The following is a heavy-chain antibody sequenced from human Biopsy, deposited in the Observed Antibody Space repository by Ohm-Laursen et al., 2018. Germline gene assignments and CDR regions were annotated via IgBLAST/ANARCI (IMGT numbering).Heavy chain of an antibody. Sequence: GSLRLSCAAPGFTFTNYGMQWVRQAPGKGLEWVAFIFYDGSNTYYADSVKGRFTISRDNSRDTLYLQMSSLRAEDTAVYYCAKDRYNYTPIGGFSMDVWGQGTTVIVSS. V-gene: IGHV3-30*02. CDR1: GFTFTNYG. J-gene: IGHJ6*02. D-gene: IGHD5-18*01. CDR2: IFYDGSNT. CDR3: AKDRYNYTPIGGFSMDV.